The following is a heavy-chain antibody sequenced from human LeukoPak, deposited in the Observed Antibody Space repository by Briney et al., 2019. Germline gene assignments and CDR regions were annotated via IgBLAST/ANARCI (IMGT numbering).Heavy chain of an antibody. V-gene: IGHV3-23*01. D-gene: IGHD3-22*01. Sequence: PGGSLRLSCAASGFTFSTYAMSWVRQAPGEGLEWVSALTNSGGSGGVTYYADSVKGRFIISRDNSKSTLYLQLSSLRAEDTAVYYCAKAMSTDHYDSRGFYRVDFDSWGQGTLVTVSS. CDR2: LTNSGGSGGVT. J-gene: IGHJ4*02. CDR1: GFTFSTYA. CDR3: AKAMSTDHYDSRGFYRVDFDS.